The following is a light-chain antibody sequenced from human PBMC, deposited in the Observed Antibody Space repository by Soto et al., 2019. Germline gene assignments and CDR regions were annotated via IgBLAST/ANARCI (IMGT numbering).Light chain of an antibody. J-gene: IGLJ2*01. CDR3: YSYAGSNDWGV. V-gene: IGLV2-8*01. CDR2: EVS. CDR1: SCDVGGYNY. Sequence: QSALTQPPSASGSPGQSVAISCTGTSCDVGGYNYVSWYQQHPGKAPKLMIYEVSKRPSGVPNRFSGSKSGNTASLTVSGLQAEDEAVYYCYSYAGSNDWGVFGGGTKLTVL.